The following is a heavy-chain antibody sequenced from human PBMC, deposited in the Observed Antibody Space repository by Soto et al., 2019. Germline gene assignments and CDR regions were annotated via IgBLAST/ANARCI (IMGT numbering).Heavy chain of an antibody. CDR2: IRSKANSYAT. CDR1: GFTFSGSA. J-gene: IGHJ6*02. V-gene: IGHV3-73*01. Sequence: GGSLRLSCAASGFTFSGSAMHWVRQASGKGLEWVGRIRSKANSYATAYAASVKGRFTISRDDSKNTAYLQMNSLKTEDTAVYYCTTIVVVPAARVGMDVWGQGTTVTVSS. D-gene: IGHD2-2*01. CDR3: TTIVVVPAARVGMDV.